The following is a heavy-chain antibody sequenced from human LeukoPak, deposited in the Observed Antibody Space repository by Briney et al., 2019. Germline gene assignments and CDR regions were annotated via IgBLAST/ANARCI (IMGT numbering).Heavy chain of an antibody. D-gene: IGHD6-13*01. CDR3: AGYSSSWHWFDP. Sequence: SETLSLTCTVSGGSISSYYWSWIRQPAGKGLEWIGRIYTSGSTNYNPSLRSRVTMSVDTSKNQLSLKLSSVTAADTAVYYCAGYSSSWHWFDPWGQGTLVSVSS. V-gene: IGHV4-4*07. J-gene: IGHJ5*02. CDR2: IYTSGST. CDR1: GGSISSYY.